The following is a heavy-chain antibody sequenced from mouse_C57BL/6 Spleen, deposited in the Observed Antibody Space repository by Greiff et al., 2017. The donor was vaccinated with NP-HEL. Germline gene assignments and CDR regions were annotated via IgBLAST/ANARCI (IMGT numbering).Heavy chain of an antibody. CDR1: GFNIKDDY. Sequence: VHVKQSGAELVRPGASVKLSCTASGFNIKDDYMHWVKQRPEQGLEWIGWIDPENGDTEYASKFQGKATITADTSSNTAYLQLSSLTSEDTAVYYCTRGYYDYWGQGTTLTVSS. V-gene: IGHV14-4*01. D-gene: IGHD2-3*01. CDR2: IDPENGDT. J-gene: IGHJ2*01. CDR3: TRGYYDY.